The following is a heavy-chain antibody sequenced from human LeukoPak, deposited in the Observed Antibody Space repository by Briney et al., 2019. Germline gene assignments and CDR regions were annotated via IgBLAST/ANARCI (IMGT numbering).Heavy chain of an antibody. CDR2: MNPNSGNT. J-gene: IGHJ4*02. V-gene: IGHV1-8*01. D-gene: IGHD3-10*01. Sequence: GASVKVSCKASGYTFTSYDINWVRQATGQGLEWMGWMNPNSGNTGYARKFQGRVTMTRNTSISTAYMELSSLRSEDTAVYYCARGHVLLWFGEGYYFDYWGQGTLVTVSS. CDR1: GYTFTSYD. CDR3: ARGHVLLWFGEGYYFDY.